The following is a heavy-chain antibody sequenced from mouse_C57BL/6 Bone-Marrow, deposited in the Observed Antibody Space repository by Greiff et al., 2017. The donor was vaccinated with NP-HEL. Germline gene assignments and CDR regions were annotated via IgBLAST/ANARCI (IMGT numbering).Heavy chain of an antibody. CDR2: ILPGSGST. V-gene: IGHV1-9*01. D-gene: IGHD1-1*01. Sequence: VQLQQSGAELMKPGASVKLSCKATGYTFTGYWIAWVKQRPGHGLEWIGEILPGSGSTNYNEKFKGKATFTTDKSSNIAYMQLSSLTTEDSASYACARSGNDGSKAWFAYWGHGPLVTVSA. CDR3: ARSGNDGSKAWFAY. CDR1: GYTFTGYW. J-gene: IGHJ3*01.